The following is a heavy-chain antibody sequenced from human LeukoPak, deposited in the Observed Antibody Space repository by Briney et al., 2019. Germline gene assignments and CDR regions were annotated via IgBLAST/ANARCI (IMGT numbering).Heavy chain of an antibody. Sequence: GGSLSLSCAASGFTFSSYAMHWVRQAPGKGLEWVAVISYDGSNKYYTDSVKGRFTISRDNSKNTLYLQMNSLRAEDTAVYYCARDSAPGGYCSGGSCYLNWFDPWGQGTLVTVSS. J-gene: IGHJ5*02. D-gene: IGHD2-15*01. CDR1: GFTFSSYA. CDR3: ARDSAPGGYCSGGSCYLNWFDP. CDR2: ISYDGSNK. V-gene: IGHV3-30*04.